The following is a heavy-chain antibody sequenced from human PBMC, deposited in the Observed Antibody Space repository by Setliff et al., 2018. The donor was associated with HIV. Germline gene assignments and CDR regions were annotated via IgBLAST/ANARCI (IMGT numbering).Heavy chain of an antibody. CDR2: IYHSGNT. V-gene: IGHV4-38-2*01. CDR1: GYSISSGYY. J-gene: IGHJ3*02. D-gene: IGHD6-19*01. Sequence: KASETLSLTCGVSGYSISSGYYWGWIRQPPGKGLEWIGRIYHSGNTYYNPSLKSRVTISVDTSKTQFSLKLRSVTAADTAVYYCARGQDGCKLDDSFDIWGQGTMVTVSS. CDR3: ARGQDGCKLDDSFDI.